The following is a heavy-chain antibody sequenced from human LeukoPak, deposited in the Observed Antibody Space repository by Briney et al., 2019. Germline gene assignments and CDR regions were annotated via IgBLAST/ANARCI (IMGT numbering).Heavy chain of an antibody. CDR3: TKGHYNDYFH. J-gene: IGHJ4*02. CDR1: AFDFSSSW. CDR2: IKADGSEK. Sequence: GGSLRLSCADSAFDFSSSWMNWVRQAPGEGLEWVANIKADGSEKSYVDSVKGRFTIYRDNAKKSLYLQMDSLRAEDTAIYYCTKGHYNDYFHWGQGTLVTVSS. D-gene: IGHD3-16*01. V-gene: IGHV3-7*01.